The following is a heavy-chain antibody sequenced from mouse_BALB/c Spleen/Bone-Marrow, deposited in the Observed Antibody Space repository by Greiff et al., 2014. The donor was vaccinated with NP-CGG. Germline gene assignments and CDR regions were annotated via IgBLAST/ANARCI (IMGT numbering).Heavy chain of an antibody. V-gene: IGHV5-12*02. CDR2: ISNGGGST. CDR3: ARRGWYYAMDY. CDR1: GFTFSDYY. Sequence: DVMLVESGGGLVQPGGSLKLSCATSGFTFSDYYMYWVRQTPEKRLEWVAYISNGGGSTYYPDTVKGRFTISRDNAKNTLYLQMSRPKSEDTAMYYCARRGWYYAMDYWGQGTSVTVSS. J-gene: IGHJ4*01. D-gene: IGHD2-3*01.